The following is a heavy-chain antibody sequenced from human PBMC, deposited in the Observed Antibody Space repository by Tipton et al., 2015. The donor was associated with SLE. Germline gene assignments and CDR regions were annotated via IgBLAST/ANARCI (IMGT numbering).Heavy chain of an antibody. D-gene: IGHD6-13*01. Sequence: TLSLTRTVSGGSISSGSYYWSWIRQPAGKGLEWIGRIYTSGSTNYNPSLKSRVTISVDTSKNQFSLKLSSVTAADTAVYYCARAIAYQQLAPMDVWGKGTTVTVSS. CDR1: GGSISSGSYY. V-gene: IGHV4-61*02. CDR2: IYTSGST. J-gene: IGHJ6*03. CDR3: ARAIAYQQLAPMDV.